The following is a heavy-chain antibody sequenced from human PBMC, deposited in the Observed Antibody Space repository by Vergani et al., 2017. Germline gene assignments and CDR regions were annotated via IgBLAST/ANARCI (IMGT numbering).Heavy chain of an antibody. J-gene: IGHJ6*03. CDR3: AKGGVGADTRYYYMDV. CDR2: VSGSSATP. CDR1: GFSFPGYA. V-gene: IGHV3-23*04. Sequence: EVQLVESGGGLVKPGGSLRLSCEASGFSFPGYAMSWVRQAPGKGLEWVSSVSGSSATPYYADSVKGRFIISRDNSKNTVYVQMNNLKPEDTAVYYCAKGGVGADTRYYYMDVWGKGTTVTVSS. D-gene: IGHD1-26*01.